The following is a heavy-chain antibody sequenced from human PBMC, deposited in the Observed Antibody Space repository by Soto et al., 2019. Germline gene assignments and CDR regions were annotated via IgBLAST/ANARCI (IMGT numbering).Heavy chain of an antibody. J-gene: IGHJ1*01. CDR1: GFSLSTSGVG. V-gene: IGHV2-5*01. CDR3: AHSGDYSSSWFYGRGVDFQH. D-gene: IGHD6-13*01. Sequence: SGPTLVKPTQTLTLTCTFSGFSLSTSGVGVGWIRQPPGKALEWLALIYWNDDKRYSPSLKSRLTITKDTSKNQVVLKMTNMDPVDTATYYCAHSGDYSSSWFYGRGVDFQHWGQGTLVTVSS. CDR2: IYWNDDK.